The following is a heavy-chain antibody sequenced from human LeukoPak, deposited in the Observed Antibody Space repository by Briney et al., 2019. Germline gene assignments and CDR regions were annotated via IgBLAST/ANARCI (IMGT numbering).Heavy chain of an antibody. CDR2: ISGSGGST. V-gene: IGHV3-23*01. Sequence: GTLRLSCAASGFTFSSYGMSWVRQAPGKGLEWVSAISGSGGSTYYADSVKGRFTISRDNSKNTLYLQMNSLRAEDTAVYYCASDFYDSSGFAVGNWGQGTLVTVSS. CDR3: ASDFYDSSGFAVGN. J-gene: IGHJ4*02. CDR1: GFTFSSYG. D-gene: IGHD3-22*01.